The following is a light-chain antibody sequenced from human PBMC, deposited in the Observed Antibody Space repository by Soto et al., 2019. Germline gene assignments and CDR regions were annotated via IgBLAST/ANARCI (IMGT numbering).Light chain of an antibody. CDR3: QSYDSSLSAWV. Sequence: QSVLTQPPSVSRAPGQRVTISCTGSSSNIGAGYDVHWYQQLPGTAPKLLIYVNNNRPSGVPDRFSGSKSGTSASLAITGLQAEDEAGYYCQSYDSSLSAWVFGGGTKVTVL. J-gene: IGLJ3*02. V-gene: IGLV1-40*01. CDR2: VNN. CDR1: SSNIGAGYD.